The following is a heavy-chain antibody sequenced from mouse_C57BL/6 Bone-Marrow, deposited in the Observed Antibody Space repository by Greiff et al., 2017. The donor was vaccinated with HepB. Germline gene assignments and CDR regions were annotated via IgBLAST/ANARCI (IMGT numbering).Heavy chain of an antibody. Sequence: ELKVEESGGGLVQPGGSMKLSCVASGFTFSNYWMNWVRQSPEKGLEWVAQIRLKSDNYATHYAESVKGRFTISRDDSKSSVYLQMNNLRAEDTGIYYCTGPLGLGAMDYWGQGTSVTVSS. V-gene: IGHV6-3*01. J-gene: IGHJ4*01. CDR3: TGPLGLGAMDY. D-gene: IGHD4-1*01. CDR2: IRLKSDNYAT. CDR1: GFTFSNYW.